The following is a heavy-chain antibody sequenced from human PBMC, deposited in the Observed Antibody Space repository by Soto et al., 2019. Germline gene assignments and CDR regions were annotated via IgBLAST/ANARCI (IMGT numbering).Heavy chain of an antibody. CDR3: VSERRYGHASVPYS. Sequence: QAPLVESGGGVVQPGRSLRLSCAASGFAFSSYGMHWVRQAPGTGLEWVAVISYDGSLQHYADSVKGRFTISRDKSMNMVLLQISSLRAEDTAVYYWVSERRYGHASVPYSWGQGTLVSVSS. CDR1: GFAFSSYG. D-gene: IGHD5-18*01. V-gene: IGHV3-30*03. J-gene: IGHJ4*02. CDR2: ISYDGSLQ.